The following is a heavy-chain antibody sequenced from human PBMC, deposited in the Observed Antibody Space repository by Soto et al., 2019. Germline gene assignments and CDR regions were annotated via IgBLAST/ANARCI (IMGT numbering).Heavy chain of an antibody. CDR1: GGSISSSSYY. V-gene: IGHV4-39*07. J-gene: IGHJ4*02. CDR2: IYYSGNT. D-gene: IGHD3-22*01. CDR3: ARSMHYSGSNYSPFDY. Sequence: SETLSLTCTVSGGSISSSSYYWGWIRQPPGKGLEWIGSIYYSGNTYYNPSLKSRVTISVDASKNQFSLRLSSLTAADTAVYYCARSMHYSGSNYSPFDYWGQGTLVTVSS.